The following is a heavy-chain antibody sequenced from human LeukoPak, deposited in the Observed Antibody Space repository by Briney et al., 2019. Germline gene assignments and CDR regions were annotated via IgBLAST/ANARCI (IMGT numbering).Heavy chain of an antibody. J-gene: IGHJ4*02. CDR3: AITATSERGAFDY. CDR1: GFSFGGYA. V-gene: IGHV3-21*01. CDR2: ISSSSSYI. D-gene: IGHD5-24*01. Sequence: GGSLRLSCAASGFSFGGYAMNWVRQAPGKGLEWVSSISSSSSYIYYADSVKGRFTISRDNAKNSLYLQMNSLRAEDTAVYYCAITATSERGAFDYWGQGTLVTVSS.